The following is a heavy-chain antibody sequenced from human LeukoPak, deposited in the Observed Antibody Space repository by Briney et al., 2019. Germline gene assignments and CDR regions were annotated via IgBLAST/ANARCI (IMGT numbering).Heavy chain of an antibody. V-gene: IGHV3-23*01. Sequence: GESLRLSCVGSGFNFGDFAMSWVRQLPGRSPEFVSSISDTGKIVYYTDSVRGRATVSRDNSKSTMYLQLNDLRGEDTAVYYCDNGEWWGPGTQVVVSS. CDR1: GFNFGDFA. CDR3: DNGEW. D-gene: IGHD3-3*01. J-gene: IGHJ4*02. CDR2: ISDTGKIV.